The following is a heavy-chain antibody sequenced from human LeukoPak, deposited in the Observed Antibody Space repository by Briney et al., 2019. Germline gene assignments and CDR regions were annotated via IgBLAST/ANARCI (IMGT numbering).Heavy chain of an antibody. D-gene: IGHD2-8*02. CDR3: ARQVVGTDYYYYYMDV. CDR1: GYSFTSYW. CDR2: IYPGDSDT. V-gene: IGHV5-51*01. Sequence: GESLKISCKGSGYSFTSYWIGGVRQMPGKGLEWMGIIYPGDSDTRYSPSFQGQVTISADKSISTAYLQWSSLKASDTAMYYCARQVVGTDYYYYYMDVWGKGTTVTVSS. J-gene: IGHJ6*03.